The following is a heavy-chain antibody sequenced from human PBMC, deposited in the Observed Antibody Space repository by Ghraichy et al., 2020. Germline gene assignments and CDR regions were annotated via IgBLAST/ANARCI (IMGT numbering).Heavy chain of an antibody. CDR2: ISHSGST. D-gene: IGHD6-19*01. J-gene: IGHJ4*02. V-gene: IGHV4-4*02. CDR1: GGSITSNW. CDR3: ARSSGWYRLDC. Sequence: SETLSLTCVVSGGSITSNWWGWVRQTPGKGLEWIGDISHSGSTNYNPSLKSRVTISVDKSSNEFSLKLSSVTAADTAVYYCARSSGWYRLDCWGQGTLVTVSS.